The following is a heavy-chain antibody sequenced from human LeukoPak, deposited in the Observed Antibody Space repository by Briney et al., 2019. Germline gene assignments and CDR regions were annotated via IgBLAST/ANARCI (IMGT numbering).Heavy chain of an antibody. CDR2: IYYSGST. Sequence: SETLSLTCTVSGGSISSGDYYWSWIRQPPGKGLEWIGYIYYSGSTYYNPSLKSRVTISVDTSKNQFSLKLSSVSAADTAVYYCARGGRGYSYGSFDYWGQGTLVTVSS. J-gene: IGHJ4*02. CDR1: GGSISSGDYY. D-gene: IGHD5-18*01. V-gene: IGHV4-30-4*01. CDR3: ARGGRGYSYGSFDY.